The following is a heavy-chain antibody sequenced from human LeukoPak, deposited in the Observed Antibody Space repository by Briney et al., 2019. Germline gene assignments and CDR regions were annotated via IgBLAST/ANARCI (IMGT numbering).Heavy chain of an antibody. Sequence: GASVKVSCKTTGYTFTRYYMHWVRQAPGQGLEWMGIINPSGGSTSYAQKFQGRVTMTRDMSTSTDYMELSSLRSEDTAVYYCARDNSVEDTAWWFDPWGQGTLVTVSS. D-gene: IGHD4-23*01. CDR3: ARDNSVEDTAWWFDP. CDR1: GYTFTRYY. V-gene: IGHV1-46*01. CDR2: INPSGGST. J-gene: IGHJ5*02.